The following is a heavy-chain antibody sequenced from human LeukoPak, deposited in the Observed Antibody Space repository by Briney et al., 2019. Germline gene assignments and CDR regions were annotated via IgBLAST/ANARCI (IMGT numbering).Heavy chain of an antibody. V-gene: IGHV4-39*01. Sequence: SETLSLTCTVSGGSISSSSYYWGWIRQPPGKGLEWIGNIYYSGSTYYNPSLKSRVTISLDTSKNQFSLKLSSVTAADTAVYYCARAPGYSSGWYRGAYNWFDPWGQGTLVTVSS. CDR3: ARAPGYSSGWYRGAYNWFDP. CDR1: GGSISSSSYY. D-gene: IGHD6-19*01. CDR2: IYYSGST. J-gene: IGHJ5*02.